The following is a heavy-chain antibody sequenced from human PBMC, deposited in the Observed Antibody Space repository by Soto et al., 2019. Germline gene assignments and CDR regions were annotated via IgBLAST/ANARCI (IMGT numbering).Heavy chain of an antibody. CDR2: IKSKTDGGTT. CDR1: GFTFSNAW. CDR3: TTDPYGSGFPLRY. D-gene: IGHD3-10*01. Sequence: GGSLRLSCAASGFTFSNAWMSWVRQAPGKGLEWVGRIKSKTDGGTTDYAAPVKCRFTISRDDSKNTLYLQMNSLKTEDTAVYDCTTDPYGSGFPLRYWGQGTLVTVSS. J-gene: IGHJ4*02. V-gene: IGHV3-15*01.